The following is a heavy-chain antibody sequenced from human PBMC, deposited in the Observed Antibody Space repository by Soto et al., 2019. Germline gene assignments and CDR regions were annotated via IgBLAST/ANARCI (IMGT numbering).Heavy chain of an antibody. V-gene: IGHV3-64*01. J-gene: IGHJ6*03. CDR2: ISNNGAHT. CDR1: GFTFSNYE. D-gene: IGHD6-13*01. CDR3: ARRGYGSRWPNVYMDV. Sequence: EAQLVESGGGLVQPGGSLRLSCAASGFTFSNYEMHWVRQAPGKGLEYFSGISNNGAHTDYAKSVKGRFTISRDNSENPLYLQMGSLRAEDMALYYCARRGYGSRWPNVYMDVWGKGTTVTVSS.